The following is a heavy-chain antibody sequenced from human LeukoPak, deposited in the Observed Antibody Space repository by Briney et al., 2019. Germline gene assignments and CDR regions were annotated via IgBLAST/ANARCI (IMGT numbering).Heavy chain of an antibody. CDR2: IYYSGST. CDR3: AREAGTDAFDI. CDR1: GGSISSGGDY. D-gene: IGHD6-13*01. V-gene: IGHV4-31*03. J-gene: IGHJ3*02. Sequence: SETLSLTCTVSGGSISSGGDYWCWIRQHPGKGLEWIGYIYYSGSTYYNPSLKSRVTISVDTSKNQFSLKLSSVTAADTAVYCCAREAGTDAFDIWVQGTMVTVSS.